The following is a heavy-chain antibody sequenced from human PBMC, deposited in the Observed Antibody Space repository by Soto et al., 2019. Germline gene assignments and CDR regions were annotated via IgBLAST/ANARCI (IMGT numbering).Heavy chain of an antibody. CDR3: ARDMVRGMDV. CDR1: GFTFRSYS. J-gene: IGHJ6*02. Sequence: GGSLRLSCAASGFTFRSYSMNWVRQAPGKGLEWVSSISSSSSYIYYADSVKGRFSISRDNSKNTLYLQMNSLRAEDTAVYYCARDMVRGMDVWGQGTTVTVSS. V-gene: IGHV3-21*01. D-gene: IGHD3-10*01. CDR2: ISSSSSYI.